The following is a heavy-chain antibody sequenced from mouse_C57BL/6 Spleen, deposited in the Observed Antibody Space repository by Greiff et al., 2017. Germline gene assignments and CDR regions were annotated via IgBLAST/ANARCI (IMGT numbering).Heavy chain of an antibody. CDR2: IWWDDDK. Sequence: QVTLKVSGPGILQPSQTLSLTCSFSGFSLSTFGMGVGWIRQPSGKGLEWLAHIWWDDDKYYNPALKSRLTISKDTSKNPVFLKSANVDTADTATYYCARTHYGSSYEGGPWFAYWGQGTLVTVSA. D-gene: IGHD1-1*01. CDR1: GFSLSTFGMG. J-gene: IGHJ3*01. V-gene: IGHV8-8*01. CDR3: ARTHYGSSYEGGPWFAY.